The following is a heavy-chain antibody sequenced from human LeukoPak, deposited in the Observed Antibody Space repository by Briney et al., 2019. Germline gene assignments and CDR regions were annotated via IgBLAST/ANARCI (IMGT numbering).Heavy chain of an antibody. CDR1: GFNFDVYG. D-gene: IGHD5-12*01. CDR2: LSYNGTNP. J-gene: IGHJ4*02. Sequence: GGSLRLSCVASGFNFDVYGMHWVRQAPGKGLEWVALLSYNGTNPYYADSVKGRFTISRDNSKSTVYLQMDGLRAEDAALYYCARGKGFSGLYYFGYWGQGTLVSVSS. CDR3: ARGKGFSGLYYFGY. V-gene: IGHV3-30*03.